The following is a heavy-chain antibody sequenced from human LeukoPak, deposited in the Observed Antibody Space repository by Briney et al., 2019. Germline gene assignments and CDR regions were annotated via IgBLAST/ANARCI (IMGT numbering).Heavy chain of an antibody. J-gene: IGHJ3*02. CDR2: IYYSGST. CDR1: GGSISSYY. V-gene: IGHV4-59*08. D-gene: IGHD6-19*01. Sequence: SETLSLTCTVSGGSISSYYWSWIRQPPGKGLEWVGYIYYSGSTNYNPSLKSRVTISVDTSKNQFSLKLSSVTAADTAVYYCARHRTPTGYSGGWYFSDAFDIWGQGTMVTVSS. CDR3: ARHRTPTGYSGGWYFSDAFDI.